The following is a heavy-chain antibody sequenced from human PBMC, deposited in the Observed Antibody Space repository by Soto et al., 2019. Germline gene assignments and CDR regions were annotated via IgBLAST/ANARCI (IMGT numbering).Heavy chain of an antibody. V-gene: IGHV1-24*01. Sequence: ASVKVSCKVSGYTLTELSMHWVRQAPGKGLEWMGGFDPEDGETIYAQKFQGRVTMTEDTSTDTAYMELSSLRSEDTAVYYCATASSGWDDYYYYGMDVWGQGTTVTVSS. D-gene: IGHD6-19*01. CDR3: ATASSGWDDYYYYGMDV. CDR1: GYTLTELS. J-gene: IGHJ6*02. CDR2: FDPEDGET.